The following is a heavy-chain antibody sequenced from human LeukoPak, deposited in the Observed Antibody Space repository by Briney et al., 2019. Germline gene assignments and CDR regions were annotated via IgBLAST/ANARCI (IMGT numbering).Heavy chain of an antibody. CDR3: ARPYDFWSGYYFDY. CDR1: GYTFTGYY. Sequence: ASVKVSCKASGYTFTGYYMHWVRQAPGQGLEWMGWINPNSGGTNYAQKFQGRVTMTRDTSISTAYMELSRLRSDDTAVYYCARPYDFWSGYYFDYWGQGTLVTVSS. J-gene: IGHJ4*02. V-gene: IGHV1-2*02. CDR2: INPNSGGT. D-gene: IGHD3-3*01.